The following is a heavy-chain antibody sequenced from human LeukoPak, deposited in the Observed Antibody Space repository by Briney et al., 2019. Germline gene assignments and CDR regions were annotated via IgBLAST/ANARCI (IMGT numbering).Heavy chain of an antibody. J-gene: IGHJ4*02. Sequence: PSETLSLTCTVSGGPISSSSYYWGWIRQPPGKGLEWIGSIYYSGSTYYNPSLKSRVTISVDTSKNQFSPKLSSVTAADTAVYYCARGYCSGGSCYFVYWGQGTLVTVSS. D-gene: IGHD2-15*01. V-gene: IGHV4-39*01. CDR2: IYYSGST. CDR1: GGPISSSSYY. CDR3: ARGYCSGGSCYFVY.